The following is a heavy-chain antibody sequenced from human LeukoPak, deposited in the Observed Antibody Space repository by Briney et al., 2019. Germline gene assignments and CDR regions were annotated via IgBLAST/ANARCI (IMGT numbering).Heavy chain of an antibody. CDR2: INAGNGNT. Sequence: ASVKVSCKASGYTFTGYAMHWVRQAPGQRLEWMGWINAGNGNTKYSQKFQGRVTITRDTSASTAYMELSSLRSEDTAVYYCARGLAADAFDIWGQGTMVTVSS. V-gene: IGHV1-3*01. D-gene: IGHD3/OR15-3a*01. J-gene: IGHJ3*02. CDR3: ARGLAADAFDI. CDR1: GYTFTGYA.